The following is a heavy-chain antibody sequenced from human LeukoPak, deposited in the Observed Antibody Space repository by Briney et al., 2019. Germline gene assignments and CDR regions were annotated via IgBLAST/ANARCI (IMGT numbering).Heavy chain of an antibody. Sequence: PSETLSLTCTVPGGSISSSSYYWGWIRQPPGKGLEWIGSIYYSGSTNYNPSLKSRVTISADTSKNQFSLKLSSVTAADTAVYYCARGEYQLLPFDYWGQGTLVTVSS. D-gene: IGHD2-2*01. CDR3: ARGEYQLLPFDY. CDR2: IYYSGST. J-gene: IGHJ4*02. V-gene: IGHV4-39*07. CDR1: GGSISSSSYY.